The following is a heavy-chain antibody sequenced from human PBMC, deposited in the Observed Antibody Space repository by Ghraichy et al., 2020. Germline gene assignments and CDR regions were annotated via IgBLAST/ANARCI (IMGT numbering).Heavy chain of an antibody. CDR2: INQDGTEK. V-gene: IGHV3-7*01. Sequence: WGSLRLSCAASGFTFSSHLMSWVRQAPGKGLEWVANINQDGTEKYYVDSVKGRFTVSRDNSKNSLFLQMNNLRAEDTAVYYCARLQYISVDLVAEGFDCWGQGTLVTVS. D-gene: IGHD2-2*01. CDR1: GFTFSSHL. J-gene: IGHJ4*02. CDR3: ARLQYISVDLVAEGFDC.